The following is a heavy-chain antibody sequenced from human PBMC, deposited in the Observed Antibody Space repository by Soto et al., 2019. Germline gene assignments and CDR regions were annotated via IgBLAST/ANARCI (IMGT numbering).Heavy chain of an antibody. J-gene: IGHJ4*02. CDR2: IYPGDSDT. CDR1: GYSFTSYW. CDR3: ARPMDEGGSYPNFDY. V-gene: IGHV5-51*01. Sequence: PGESLKISCKGSGYSFTSYWIGWVRQMPGKGLEWMGIIYPGDSDTRYSPSFQGQVTISADKSISTAYLQWSSLKASDTAMYYCARPMDEGGSYPNFDYWGQGTMVTVYS. D-gene: IGHD1-26*01.